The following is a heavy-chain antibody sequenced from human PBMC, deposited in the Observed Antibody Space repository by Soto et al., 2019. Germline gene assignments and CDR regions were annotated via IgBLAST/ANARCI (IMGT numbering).Heavy chain of an antibody. CDR2: IYYSGST. D-gene: IGHD4-17*01. J-gene: IGHJ6*02. CDR1: GGSISSYY. CDR3: AGDYGDYYYGMDV. Sequence: SETLSLTCTVSGGSISSYYWSWIRQPPGKGLEWIGYIYYSGSTNYNPSLKSRVTISVDTSKNQFSLKLSSVTAADTAVYYCAGDYGDYYYGMDVWGQGTTVTV. V-gene: IGHV4-59*01.